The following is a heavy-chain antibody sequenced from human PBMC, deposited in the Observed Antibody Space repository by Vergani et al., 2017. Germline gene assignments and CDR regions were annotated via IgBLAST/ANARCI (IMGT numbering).Heavy chain of an antibody. Sequence: EVQLVESGGGLVQPGGSLRLSCAASGFTFSSYWMSWVRQAPGKGLEWVANIKQDGSEKYYVDSVKGRFTISRDNAKNSLYLQMNSLRAEDTAVYYCARGKYSSSSESPTIDPWGQGTLVTVSS. CDR2: IKQDGSEK. J-gene: IGHJ5*02. D-gene: IGHD6-13*01. CDR3: ARGKYSSSSESPTIDP. V-gene: IGHV3-7*04. CDR1: GFTFSSYW.